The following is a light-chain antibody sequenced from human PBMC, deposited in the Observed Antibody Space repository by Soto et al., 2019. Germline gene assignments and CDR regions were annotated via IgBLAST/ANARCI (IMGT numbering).Light chain of an antibody. Sequence: DIQMTQSPSTLSASVGDRVTITCRASQSISSWLAWYQQKPGKAPKSLIYKASSLESGVTSRFSGGGSGTEFTLNISSLQPDDFATYYCQQYNSYPITFGQGTRLEIK. CDR2: KAS. CDR3: QQYNSYPIT. CDR1: QSISSW. V-gene: IGKV1-5*03. J-gene: IGKJ5*01.